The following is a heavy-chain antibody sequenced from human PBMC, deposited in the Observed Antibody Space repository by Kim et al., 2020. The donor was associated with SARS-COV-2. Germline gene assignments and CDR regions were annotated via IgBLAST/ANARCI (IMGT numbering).Heavy chain of an antibody. CDR3: ARDAELYDNSDYFDF. V-gene: IGHV3-7*03. D-gene: IGHD1-1*01. J-gene: IGHJ4*02. Sequence: ASVRGRFTISRDNAKHSLYLQMDSLRAEDTAVYFCARDAELYDNSDYFDFWGQSTLVTVSS.